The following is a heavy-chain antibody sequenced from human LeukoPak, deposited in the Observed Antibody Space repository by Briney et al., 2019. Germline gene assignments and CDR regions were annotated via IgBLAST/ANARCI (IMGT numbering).Heavy chain of an antibody. CDR2: VYSGGST. J-gene: IGHJ6*02. Sequence: GGSLRLSCAASGFTVSSKYMHWVRQAPGKGMEWVSTVYSGGSTYYADSVKGRFTISRDNSKNTLYLQMKSLRAEDTAVYYCARDTTAMVRGARGMDVWGQGTTVTVSS. D-gene: IGHD3-10*01. V-gene: IGHV3-53*01. CDR1: GFTVSSKY. CDR3: ARDTTAMVRGARGMDV.